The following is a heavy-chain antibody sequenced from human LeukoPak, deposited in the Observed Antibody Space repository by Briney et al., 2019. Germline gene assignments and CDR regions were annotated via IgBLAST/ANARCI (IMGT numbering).Heavy chain of an antibody. CDR1: GFTFSSYS. J-gene: IGHJ4*02. Sequence: GGSLRLSCAASGFTFSSYSINWVRQAPGKGLEWISNINGDSSAIYYADSVRGRFTISRDDAMNSVYLQVNSLRADDTAVYYCARQWLALDYWGQGTLVTVSS. V-gene: IGHV3-48*01. CDR3: ARQWLALDY. D-gene: IGHD6-19*01. CDR2: INGDSSAI.